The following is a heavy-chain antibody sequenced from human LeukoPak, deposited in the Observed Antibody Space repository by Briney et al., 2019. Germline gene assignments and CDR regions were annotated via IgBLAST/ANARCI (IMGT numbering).Heavy chain of an antibody. D-gene: IGHD3-9*01. CDR2: IYYSGST. J-gene: IGHJ4*02. V-gene: IGHV4-59*01. CDR1: GGXISSYY. CDR3: ASSNYDILTGYTQNPFDY. Sequence: SETLSLTCTVSGGXISSYYCSWIRQPPGKGLEWIGHIYYSGSTNYNPSLKSRVTISVDTSKNQFSLKLSSVTAADTAVYYCASSNYDILTGYTQNPFDYWGQGTLVTVSS.